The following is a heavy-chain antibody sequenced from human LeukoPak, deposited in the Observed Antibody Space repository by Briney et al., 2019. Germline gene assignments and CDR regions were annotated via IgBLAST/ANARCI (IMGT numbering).Heavy chain of an antibody. CDR2: IYHSGST. J-gene: IGHJ6*02. Sequence: SETLSLTCAVYGGSFSGYYWSWIRQPPGKGLEWIGEIYHSGSTNYNPSLKSRVTISVDKSKNQLSLKLSSVTAADTAVYYCARDRVLAASPYGMDVWGQGTTVTVSS. CDR3: ARDRVLAASPYGMDV. D-gene: IGHD6-6*01. V-gene: IGHV4-34*01. CDR1: GGSFSGYY.